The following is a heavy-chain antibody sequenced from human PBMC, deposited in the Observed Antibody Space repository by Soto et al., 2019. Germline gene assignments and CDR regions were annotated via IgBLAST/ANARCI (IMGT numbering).Heavy chain of an antibody. D-gene: IGHD2-21*01. J-gene: IGHJ3*02. CDR1: GFTFSSYW. CDR3: AKVSNMWQDFSAFDI. CDR2: MSNDGFSK. V-gene: IGHV3-30*18. Sequence: GGSLRLSCAASGFTFSSYWMHWVRQAPGKGLVWVASMSNDGFSKYYVGSVNGRFTVSRDSSKSTLYLQMSSLRPEDTAVYYCAKVSNMWQDFSAFDIWGQGTMVTVSS.